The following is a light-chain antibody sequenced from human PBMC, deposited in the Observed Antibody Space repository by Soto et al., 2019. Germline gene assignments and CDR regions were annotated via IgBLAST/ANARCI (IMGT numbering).Light chain of an antibody. Sequence: QSALTQPASVSGSPGQSITISCTGTSSDVGSYNVVSWYQQHPGKAPKLMIYECSKRPSGVSNRFSGSKSGNTASLTISGRQAEDEADYYCCSYAGSSTHVVFGGGTKLTVL. CDR2: ECS. V-gene: IGLV2-23*01. J-gene: IGLJ2*01. CDR3: CSYAGSSTHVV. CDR1: SSDVGSYNV.